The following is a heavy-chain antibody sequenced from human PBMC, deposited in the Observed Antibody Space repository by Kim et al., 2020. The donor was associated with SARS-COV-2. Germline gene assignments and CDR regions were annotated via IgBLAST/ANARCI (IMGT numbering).Heavy chain of an antibody. CDR2: INHSGST. CDR3: ARGYRGRGSGSYYYFDY. J-gene: IGHJ4*02. V-gene: IGHV4-34*01. CDR1: GGSFSGYY. Sequence: SETLSLTCAVYGGSFSGYYWSWIRQPPGKGLEWIGEINHSGSTNYNPSLKSRVTISVDTSKNQFSLKLSSVTAADTAVYYCARGYRGRGSGSYYYFDYWGQGTLVTVSS. D-gene: IGHD1-26*01.